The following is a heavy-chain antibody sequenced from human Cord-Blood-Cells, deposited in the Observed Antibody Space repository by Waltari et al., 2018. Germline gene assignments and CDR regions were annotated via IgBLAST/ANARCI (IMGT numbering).Heavy chain of an antibody. CDR3: ARVYNWNYYFDY. CDR2: IYTGGRT. D-gene: IGHD1-7*01. Sequence: QVQLQESGPGLVKPSQTLSLTCTVSGGSISSGSYYWSWIRQPTGKGLEWIGYIYTGGRTNTNPSLRSRVTISVDTAKNQFALKLSSVTAADTAVYYCARVYNWNYYFDYWGQGTLVTVSS. V-gene: IGHV4-61*09. J-gene: IGHJ4*02. CDR1: GGSISSGSYY.